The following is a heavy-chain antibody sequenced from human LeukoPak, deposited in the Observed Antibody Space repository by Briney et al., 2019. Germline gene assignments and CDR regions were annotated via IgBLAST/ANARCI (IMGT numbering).Heavy chain of an antibody. D-gene: IGHD3-9*01. CDR1: GGSVSSGSYY. V-gene: IGHV4-61*01. CDR3: ATRTVLRYFDWLSPRGFDY. CDR2: IYYSGST. Sequence: SETLSLTCTASGGSVSSGSYYWSWIRQPPGKGLEWIGYIYYSGSTNYNPSLKSRVTISVDTSKNQFSLKLSSVTAADTAVYYCATRTVLRYFDWLSPRGFDYWGQGTLVTVSS. J-gene: IGHJ4*02.